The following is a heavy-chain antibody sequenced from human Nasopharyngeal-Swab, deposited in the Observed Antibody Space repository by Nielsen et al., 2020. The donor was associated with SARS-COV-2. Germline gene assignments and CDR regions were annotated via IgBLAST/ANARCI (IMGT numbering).Heavy chain of an antibody. J-gene: IGHJ3*02. D-gene: IGHD1-26*01. Sequence: GESLKISCAASGFTFSSYSMNWVRQAPGKGLEWVSSISSSSSYIYYADSVKGRFTISRDNAKNSLYLQMNSLRAEDTAVYYCARAAYSGSYYGAFDIWGQGTMVTVSS. CDR1: GFTFSSYS. CDR2: ISSSSSYI. CDR3: ARAAYSGSYYGAFDI. V-gene: IGHV3-21*01.